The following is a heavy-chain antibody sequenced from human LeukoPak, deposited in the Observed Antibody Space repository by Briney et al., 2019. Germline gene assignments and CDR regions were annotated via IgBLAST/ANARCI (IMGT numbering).Heavy chain of an antibody. CDR1: RFTFSSDA. D-gene: IGHD3-10*02. CDR2: ISGSGDIT. Sequence: GGSLRLSCAASRFTFSSDAMSWVRQAPGKGLEWVSIISGSGDITFYADSVKGRFTISRDNAKNSLYLQMNSLRAEDTAVYYCAELGITMIGGVWGKGTTVTISS. V-gene: IGHV3-23*01. CDR3: AELGITMIGGV. J-gene: IGHJ6*04.